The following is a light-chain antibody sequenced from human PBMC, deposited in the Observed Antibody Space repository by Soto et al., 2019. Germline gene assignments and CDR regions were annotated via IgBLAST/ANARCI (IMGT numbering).Light chain of an antibody. CDR1: QSVSSY. J-gene: IGKJ4*01. V-gene: IGKV3-11*01. CDR3: QQRSNWPLT. CDR2: DAS. Sequence: ELVVTQPPSTLSVSPGERAPLSCRASQSVSSYLAWYQQKPGQAPRLLIYDASNRATGIPARFSGSGSGTDFTLTISSLEPEDFAVYYCQQRSNWPLTFGGGTKVDIK.